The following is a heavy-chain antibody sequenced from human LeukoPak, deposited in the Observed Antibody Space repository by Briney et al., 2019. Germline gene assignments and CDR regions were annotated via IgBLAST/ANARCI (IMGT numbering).Heavy chain of an antibody. CDR2: IYYSGTT. V-gene: IGHV4-39*07. J-gene: IGHJ4*02. D-gene: IGHD3-16*02. Sequence: PSETLSLTCTVSGGSISGSPYYWGWIRQPPGKGLEWIGSIYYSGTTYYTPSLLSRVTISVDTSKNQFSLKLSSVTAADTAVYYCARDRGLTFDYVWGTYRYGGTPTGGIDSWGQGTPATVSS. CDR1: GGSISGSPYY. CDR3: ARDRGLTFDYVWGTYRYGGTPTGGIDS.